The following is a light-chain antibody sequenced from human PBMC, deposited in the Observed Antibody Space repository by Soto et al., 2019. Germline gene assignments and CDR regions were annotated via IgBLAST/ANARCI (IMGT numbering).Light chain of an antibody. J-gene: IGLJ3*02. CDR2: RDD. CDR1: RSNIAKNY. Sequence: QSPLTQPPSAAGAPGQTVTISCSGSRSNIAKNYVYWYQHLPGAAPKLLIYRDDQRPSGVPDRFSAYKSGTSASLAISGLRADDEADYYSAVWDDVLNGLFGGGNKLTVL. V-gene: IGLV1-47*01. CDR3: AVWDDVLNGL.